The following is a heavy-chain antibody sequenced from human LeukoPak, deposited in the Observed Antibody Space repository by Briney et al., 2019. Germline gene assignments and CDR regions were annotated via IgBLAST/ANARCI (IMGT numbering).Heavy chain of an antibody. D-gene: IGHD1-7*01. Sequence: SVKVSCKASGGTFSSYAISWVRQAPGQGLEWMRGIIPIFGTANYAQKFQGRVTITADESTSTAYMELSSLRSEDTAVYSCARDRTRNNWNYDWFDTWGQGTLVTVSS. CDR1: GGTFSSYA. CDR2: IIPIFGTA. J-gene: IGHJ5*02. CDR3: ARDRTRNNWNYDWFDT. V-gene: IGHV1-69*13.